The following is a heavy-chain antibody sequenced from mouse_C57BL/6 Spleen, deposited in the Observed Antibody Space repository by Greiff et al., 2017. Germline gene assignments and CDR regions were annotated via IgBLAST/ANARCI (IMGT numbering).Heavy chain of an antibody. CDR3: TTSWDGY. Sequence: EVQLQQSGAELVRPGASVKLSCTASGFNIKDDYMHWVKQRPEQGLEWIGWIEPENGDTEYASKFQGKATITADPSSNTAYLQLSSLTSEDTAVYYCTTSWDGYWGQGTTLTVSS. J-gene: IGHJ2*01. CDR1: GFNIKDDY. D-gene: IGHD4-1*01. CDR2: IEPENGDT. V-gene: IGHV14-4*01.